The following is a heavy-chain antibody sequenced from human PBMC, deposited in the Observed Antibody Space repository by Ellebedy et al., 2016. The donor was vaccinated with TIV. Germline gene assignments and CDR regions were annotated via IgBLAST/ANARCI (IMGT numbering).Heavy chain of an antibody. J-gene: IGHJ5*02. Sequence: PGGSLRLSCEASGFIFSSYWMNWVRQAPGKGLVRVSRIKSDGSTTYYADSVKGRFTISRDNAKSTLYFQMDSVRAEDTAVYYCAKSDHFDPWGQGTLVTVSS. CDR2: IKSDGSTT. V-gene: IGHV3-74*01. CDR3: AKSDHFDP. CDR1: GFIFSSYW.